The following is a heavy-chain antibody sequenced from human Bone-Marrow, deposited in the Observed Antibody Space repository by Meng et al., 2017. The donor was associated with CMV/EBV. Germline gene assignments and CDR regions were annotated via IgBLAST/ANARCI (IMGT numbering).Heavy chain of an antibody. CDR1: GYTFTSYD. Sequence: VTPLQSWAEVNKPGASVKVSCKASGYTFTSYDITSVRQAAGQGLEWMGWMNPNSGNTDYAQKFQGRVTMTRNISKSTAYMDLSSLRSEDTAVYYCARSSGWSRFDYWGLGTLVTVSS. CDR2: MNPNSGNT. CDR3: ARSSGWSRFDY. J-gene: IGHJ4*02. D-gene: IGHD6-19*01. V-gene: IGHV1-8*01.